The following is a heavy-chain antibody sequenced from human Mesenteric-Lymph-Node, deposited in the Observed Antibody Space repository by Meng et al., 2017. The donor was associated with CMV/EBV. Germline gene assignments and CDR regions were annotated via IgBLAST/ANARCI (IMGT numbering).Heavy chain of an antibody. CDR3: ARDRSGSYST. D-gene: IGHD1-26*01. CDR1: GDSVNSANSF. V-gene: IGHV4-61*01. Sequence: LACPFSGDSVNSANSFWSWIRQPPGKRLEWIGYIHHSGTTNWNPSLNSRVTMSVDTSKNQFSLKLTSVTAADTAVYYCARDRSGSYSTWGQGTLVTVSS. CDR2: IHHSGTT. J-gene: IGHJ4*02.